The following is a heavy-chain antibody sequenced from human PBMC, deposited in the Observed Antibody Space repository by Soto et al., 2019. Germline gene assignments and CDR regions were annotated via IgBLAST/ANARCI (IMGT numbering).Heavy chain of an antibody. D-gene: IGHD3-10*01. CDR1: GFTFSSYW. CDR2: INSDGSST. J-gene: IGHJ4*02. Sequence: GGSLRLSCAASGFTFSSYWMHWVRQAPGKGLVWVSRINSDGSSTSYADSVKGRFTISRDNAKNTLYLQMNSLRAEDTAVYYCARVMVTMVRGVIIPIAFDYWGQGTLVTVSS. CDR3: ARVMVTMVRGVIIPIAFDY. V-gene: IGHV3-74*01.